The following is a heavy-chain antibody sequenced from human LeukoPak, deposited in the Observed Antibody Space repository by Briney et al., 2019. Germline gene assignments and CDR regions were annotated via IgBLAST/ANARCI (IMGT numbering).Heavy chain of an antibody. CDR3: ARGSTRWSPCDY. Sequence: SETLSLTCTVSGGSISSGSYYWSWIRQPAGKGLEWIGRIYTSGSTNYNPSLKSRVTISVDTSKNQFSLKLSSVTAADTAVYYCARGSTRWSPCDYWGQGTLVTVSS. J-gene: IGHJ4*02. CDR1: GGSISSGSYY. V-gene: IGHV4-61*02. CDR2: IYTSGST. D-gene: IGHD4-23*01.